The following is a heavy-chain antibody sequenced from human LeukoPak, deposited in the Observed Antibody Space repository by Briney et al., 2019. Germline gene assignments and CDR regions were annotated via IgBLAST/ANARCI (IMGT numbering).Heavy chain of an antibody. CDR2: FDPEDGET. D-gene: IGHD3-16*02. CDR3: ATPYDYVWGSYRYTGWFDP. V-gene: IGHV1-24*01. Sequence: ASVKVSCKVSGYTLTELSMHWVRQVPGKGLEWMGGFDPEDGETIYAQKFQGRVTMTEDTSTDTAYMELSSLRSEDTAVYYCATPYDYVWGSYRYTGWFDPWGQGTLVTVSS. J-gene: IGHJ5*02. CDR1: GYTLTELS.